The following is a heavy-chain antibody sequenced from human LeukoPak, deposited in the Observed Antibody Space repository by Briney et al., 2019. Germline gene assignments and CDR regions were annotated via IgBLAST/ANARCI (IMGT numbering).Heavy chain of an antibody. CDR2: IYYSGST. CDR3: ATKGSGYYYYGAFDI. Sequence: PSETLSLTCTVSGGSISSYYWSWLRQPPGKGLEWIGYIYYSGSTNYNPSLKSRVTISVDTSKNQFSLKLSSVTAADTAVYYCATKGSGYYYYGAFDIWGQGTMVTVSS. D-gene: IGHD3-22*01. CDR1: GGSISSYY. V-gene: IGHV4-59*01. J-gene: IGHJ3*02.